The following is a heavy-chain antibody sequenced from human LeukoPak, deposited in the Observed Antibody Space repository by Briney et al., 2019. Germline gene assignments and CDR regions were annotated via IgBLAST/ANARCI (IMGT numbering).Heavy chain of an antibody. CDR3: ARDVKGLLGYYYYYMDV. CDR1: GGSISSSSYY. J-gene: IGHJ6*03. D-gene: IGHD1-26*01. CDR2: IFYSGTT. Sequence: SETLSLTCIVSGGSISSSSYYWGWIRQPPGKGLEWIGSIFYSGTTYYNPSLKSRFNISVDTSKNQFSLKLSSVTAADTAVYYCARDVKGLLGYYYYYMDVWGKGTTVTISS. V-gene: IGHV4-39*07.